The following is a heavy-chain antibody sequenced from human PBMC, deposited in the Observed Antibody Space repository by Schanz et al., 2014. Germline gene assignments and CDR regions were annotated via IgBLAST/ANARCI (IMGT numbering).Heavy chain of an antibody. J-gene: IGHJ3*01. V-gene: IGHV1-24*01. CDR2: FDVEDGET. CDR3: ATDSPYRMVRGGSAFDA. Sequence: QVQLVQSGVEVKRPGASVRVSCKVSGYSLNELSMHWVRQAPGKGLEWLGGFDVEDGETIYAQKFQGRVTMTEDTSTETAYMELSGLRSGDTGVYDCATDSPYRMVRGGSAFDAWGQGTMVTVSS. CDR1: GYSLNELS. D-gene: IGHD3-10*01.